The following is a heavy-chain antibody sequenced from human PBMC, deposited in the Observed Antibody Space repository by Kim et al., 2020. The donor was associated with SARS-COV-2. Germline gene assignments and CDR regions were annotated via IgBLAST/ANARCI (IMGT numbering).Heavy chain of an antibody. CDR3: TSGLWFGEPSPSDY. V-gene: IGHV3-15*01. Sequence: YAATVKGEFTNSRDDSKNTLNLQMNSLKTEDTAVYYCTSGLWFGEPSPSDYWGQGTLVTVSS. J-gene: IGHJ4*02. D-gene: IGHD3-10*01.